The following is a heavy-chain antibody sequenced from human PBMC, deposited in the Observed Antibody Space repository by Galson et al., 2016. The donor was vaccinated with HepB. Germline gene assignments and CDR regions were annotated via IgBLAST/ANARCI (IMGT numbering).Heavy chain of an antibody. CDR3: ARDSYYNTSGSQLLQH. V-gene: IGHV1-46*01. CDR2: INPSGGST. J-gene: IGHJ1*01. D-gene: IGHD3-22*01. CDR1: GYTFTSYH. Sequence: SVKVSCKASGYTFTSYHMNWVRQAPGQGLEWVGIINPSGGSTSYARKFQGRVTMTRDTSTSTVYMELSSLRSEDTAVYYCARDSYYNTSGSQLLQHWGQGTLVTVSS.